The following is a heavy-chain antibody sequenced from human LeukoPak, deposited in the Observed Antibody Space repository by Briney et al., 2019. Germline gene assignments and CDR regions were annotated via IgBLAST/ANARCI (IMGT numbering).Heavy chain of an antibody. CDR1: DYSINSGYY. CDR3: ARQVATKGEWAFDI. D-gene: IGHD5-12*01. V-gene: IGHV4-38-2*02. CDR2: IYQSGHT. J-gene: IGHJ3*02. Sequence: SETLSLTCSVSDYSINSGYYWGWIRQPPGKGLEWFGSIYQSGHTYYNPSLKSRVTISVDTSKNQFSLELNSVIAADAAVYYCARQVATKGEWAFDIWGQGTLVTVSS.